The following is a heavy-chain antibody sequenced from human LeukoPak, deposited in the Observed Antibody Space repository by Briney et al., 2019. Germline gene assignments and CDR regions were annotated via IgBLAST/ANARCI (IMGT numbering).Heavy chain of an antibody. V-gene: IGHV1-18*01. CDR1: GYTFTSYG. J-gene: IGHJ4*02. Sequence: GGPVKVSCKASGYTFTSYGISWVRQAPGQRLEWMGWISAYNGNTNYAQKLQGRVTMTTDTSTSTAYMELRSLRSDDTAVYYCARDHTLAAAEYWGQGTLVTVSS. CDR3: ARDHTLAAAEY. CDR2: ISAYNGNT. D-gene: IGHD6-13*01.